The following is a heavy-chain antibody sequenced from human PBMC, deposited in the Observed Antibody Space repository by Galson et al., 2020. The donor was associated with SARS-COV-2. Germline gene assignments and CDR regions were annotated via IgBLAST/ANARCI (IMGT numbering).Heavy chain of an antibody. Sequence: GESLKISCAASGFTFSSYSMNWVRQAPGKGLEWVSSISSSSSYIYYADSVKGRFTISRDNAKNSLYLQMNSLRAEDTAVYYCARDQGLGYSSSWYSGNYYYYGMDVWGQGTTVTVSS. CDR1: GFTFSSYS. J-gene: IGHJ6*02. CDR2: ISSSSSYI. D-gene: IGHD6-13*01. CDR3: ARDQGLGYSSSWYSGNYYYYGMDV. V-gene: IGHV3-21*01.